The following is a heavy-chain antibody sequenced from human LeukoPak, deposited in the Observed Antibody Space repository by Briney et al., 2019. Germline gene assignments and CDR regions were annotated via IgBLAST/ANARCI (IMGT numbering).Heavy chain of an antibody. D-gene: IGHD3-10*01. CDR3: ARVQRFFYGSGSGNYYYYGMDV. CDR2: IYSSGYT. V-gene: IGHV4-4*07. J-gene: IGHJ6*02. Sequence: PSETLSLTCSVSGGSISNYYWSWIRQPAGKALEWIGRIYSSGYTDYNPSLGSRVTVSLDTSKNQFSLKLSSVTAADTAVYYCARVQRFFYGSGSGNYYYYGMDVWGQGTTVTVSS. CDR1: GGSISNYY.